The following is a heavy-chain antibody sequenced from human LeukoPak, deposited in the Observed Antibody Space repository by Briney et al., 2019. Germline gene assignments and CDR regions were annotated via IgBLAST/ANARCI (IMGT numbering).Heavy chain of an antibody. D-gene: IGHD5-12*01. V-gene: IGHV3-23*01. Sequence: GGSLRLSCLACGFAFSIYDMSCVRQAPGVGREWVSTISGSGDDTCYADSVKGRFTISRDNPKSTLYLQMDSLRADDTAVYWCAILRGAGYPQHWGQGTLVIVTS. CDR2: ISGSGDDT. J-gene: IGHJ1*01. CDR3: AILRGAGYPQH. CDR1: GFAFSIYD.